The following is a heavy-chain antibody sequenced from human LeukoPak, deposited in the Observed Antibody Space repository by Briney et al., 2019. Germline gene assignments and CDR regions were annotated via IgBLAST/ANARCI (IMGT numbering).Heavy chain of an antibody. CDR3: ARKPNYGDYEVY. CDR2: ISSSGSTI. J-gene: IGHJ4*02. V-gene: IGHV3-48*03. CDR1: GFTFSSYE. Sequence: GGSLRLSCAASGFTFSSYEMNWVRQAPGKGLEWVSYISSSGSTIYYADSVKGRFTISRDNAKNSLYLQMNSLRAEDTAAYYCARKPNYGDYEVYWGQGTLVTVSS. D-gene: IGHD4-17*01.